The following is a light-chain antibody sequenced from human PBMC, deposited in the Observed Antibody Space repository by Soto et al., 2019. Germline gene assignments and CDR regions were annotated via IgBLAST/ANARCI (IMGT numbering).Light chain of an antibody. V-gene: IGLV2-8*01. J-gene: IGLJ3*02. Sequence: QSALTQPPSASGSPGQSVTISCTGTSSDVGAYKYVSWYQQYPGKAPKLMIYEVTKRPSGVPDRFSGSKSGNTASLTVSGLQDEDDYYCYCTSYVGNHIWVFGGGTKVTVL. CDR2: EVT. CDR3: TSYVGNHIWV. CDR1: SSDVGAYKY.